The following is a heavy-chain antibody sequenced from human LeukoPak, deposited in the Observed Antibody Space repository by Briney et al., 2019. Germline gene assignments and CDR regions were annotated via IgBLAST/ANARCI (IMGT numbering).Heavy chain of an antibody. CDR2: IKNDGSRT. CDR3: ARDSSSWYYFDY. Sequence: GGSLRLSCAASGVTFSRYWMHWVRQAPGKGLVWVSRIKNDGSRTTYADAVKGRFTISRDNAKNTLYLQMNSLSADDTAVYYCARDSSSWYYFDYWGQGTLVTVSS. D-gene: IGHD6-13*01. V-gene: IGHV3-74*01. CDR1: GVTFSRYW. J-gene: IGHJ4*02.